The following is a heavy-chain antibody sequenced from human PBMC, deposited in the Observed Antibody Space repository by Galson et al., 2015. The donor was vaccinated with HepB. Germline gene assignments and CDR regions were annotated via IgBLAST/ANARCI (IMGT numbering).Heavy chain of an antibody. CDR1: GFTFSSYA. CDR3: VKGLYYYYMDV. V-gene: IGHV3-23*01. CDR2: ISGSGGTT. Sequence: SLRLSCAASGFTFSSYAMSWVRQAPGKGLEWVSTISGSGGTTYLADSVKGRFTISRDNSKNTLYLQMNNLRAEDTAVYYCVKGLYYYYMDVWGKGTTVTVSS. J-gene: IGHJ6*03.